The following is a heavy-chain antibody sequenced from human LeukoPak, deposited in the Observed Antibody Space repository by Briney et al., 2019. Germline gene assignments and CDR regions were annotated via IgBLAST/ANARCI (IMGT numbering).Heavy chain of an antibody. Sequence: PSETLSLTCTVSGGSISSYYWSWIRQPPEKGLEWIGYIYYSGSTNYNPSLKSRVTISVDTSKNQFSLKLSSVTAADTAVYYCARSLYYYGSGPPDYWGQGTLVTVSS. CDR2: IYYSGST. V-gene: IGHV4-59*01. CDR3: ARSLYYYGSGPPDY. D-gene: IGHD3-10*01. CDR1: GGSISSYY. J-gene: IGHJ4*02.